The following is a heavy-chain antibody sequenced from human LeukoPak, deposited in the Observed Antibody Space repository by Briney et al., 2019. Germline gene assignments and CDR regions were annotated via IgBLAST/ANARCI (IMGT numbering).Heavy chain of an antibody. CDR2: ISGSGGST. Sequence: GGSLRLSCAASGFTFSSYAMSWVRQAPGKGLEWVSAISGSGGSTYYADSVKGRFTISRDNSKNTLCLQMNSLRAEDTAVYYCAKDSYSSSSSGAFDIWGQGTMVTVSS. CDR3: AKDSYSSSSSGAFDI. D-gene: IGHD6-13*01. J-gene: IGHJ3*02. V-gene: IGHV3-23*01. CDR1: GFTFSSYA.